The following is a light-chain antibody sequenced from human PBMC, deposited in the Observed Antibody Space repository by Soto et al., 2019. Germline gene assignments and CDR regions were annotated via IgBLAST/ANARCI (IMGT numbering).Light chain of an antibody. Sequence: QSVLTQPASVSGSPGQSITISCTGTSSDVGGYNYVSWYQQHPGKAPKLVIYDVSNRPSGVSNRFSGSKSGNTASLTISGLQAEDEADYYCSSYTSSSIPYVFGTGTKVTVL. CDR3: SSYTSSSIPYV. J-gene: IGLJ1*01. V-gene: IGLV2-14*01. CDR1: SSDVGGYNY. CDR2: DVS.